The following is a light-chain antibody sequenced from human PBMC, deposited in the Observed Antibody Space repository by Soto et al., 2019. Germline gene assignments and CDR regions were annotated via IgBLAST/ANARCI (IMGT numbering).Light chain of an antibody. CDR3: QQYYSYPRT. V-gene: IGKV1-8*01. CDR2: AAS. CDR1: QGISSY. J-gene: IGKJ2*01. Sequence: IQMTQSPSSLSASVGDRVTITCRASQGISSYLAWYQQKPGKAPKLLIYAASTLQSGVPSRFSGSGSGADFTLTISCLQSEDFATYYCQQYYSYPRTFGQGTKVDIK.